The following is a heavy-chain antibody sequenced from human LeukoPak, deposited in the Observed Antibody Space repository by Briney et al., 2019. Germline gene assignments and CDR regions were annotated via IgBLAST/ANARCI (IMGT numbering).Heavy chain of an antibody. Sequence: GASVKVSCKASGYTFTGNYVHWVRQAPGQGLEWMGWINPNSGGTNYAQKFQGRVTMTRDTSISTAYMELSRLRSDDTAVYYCARVGIAVAGSFDYWGQGTLVTVSS. V-gene: IGHV1-2*02. CDR2: INPNSGGT. CDR3: ARVGIAVAGSFDY. J-gene: IGHJ4*02. D-gene: IGHD6-19*01. CDR1: GYTFTGNY.